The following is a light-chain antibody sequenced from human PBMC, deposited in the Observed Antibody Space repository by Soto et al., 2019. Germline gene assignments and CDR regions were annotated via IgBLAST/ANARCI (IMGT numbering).Light chain of an antibody. J-gene: IGKJ5*01. V-gene: IGKV3-11*01. CDR3: QQRSNRIT. CDR1: QSVAGS. CDR2: DIS. Sequence: EFVLSQSPPTLSLSPGERALLSCRASQSVAGSLAWYQQKPGQAPRLLIYDISTRAAAIPARFSGSGSGTDFTLTVSSLEPEDFALYYCQQRSNRITFGQGTRLEI.